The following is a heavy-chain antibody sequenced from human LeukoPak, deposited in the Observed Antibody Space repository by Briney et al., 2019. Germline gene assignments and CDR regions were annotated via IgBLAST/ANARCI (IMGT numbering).Heavy chain of an antibody. CDR2: ICHSGST. D-gene: IGHD5-24*01. V-gene: IGHV4-38-2*01. J-gene: IGHJ4*02. Sequence: SETLSLTCAVSGYSISSGYYWGWIRQPPGKGLEWIGSICHSGSTYYNPSLKSRVTISVDTSKNQFSLKLSSVTAADTAVYYCARGRDGYISYYFDYWGQGTLVTVSS. CDR3: ARGRDGYISYYFDY. CDR1: GYSISSGYY.